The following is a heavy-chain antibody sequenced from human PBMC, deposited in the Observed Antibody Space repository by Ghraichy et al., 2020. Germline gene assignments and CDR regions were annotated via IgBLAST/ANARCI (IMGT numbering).Heavy chain of an antibody. D-gene: IGHD2-15*01. J-gene: IGHJ4*02. V-gene: IGHV3-23*01. CDR2: ISGSGGST. CDR1: GFTFSSYA. CDR3: GKALRLVVGATIFDS. Sequence: GESLNISCAASGFTFSSYAMNWVRQAPGKGLEWVSGISGSGGSTYYADSVKGRFTISRDNSKNTLYLEMNSLRAEDTAVYYCGKALRLVVGATIFDSWGQGTLVTVSS.